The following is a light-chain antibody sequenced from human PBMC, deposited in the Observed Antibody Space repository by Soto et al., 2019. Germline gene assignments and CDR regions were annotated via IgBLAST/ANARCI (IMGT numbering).Light chain of an antibody. CDR2: EVS. J-gene: IGLJ3*02. Sequence: QSALPQPASVYGSPGQSIAIFCTGTSTDVGGYNYVSWYQQHPGKAPKLMIYEVSNRPSGVSNRFSGAKSCNTASLTISGLQAEDEADYYCSSYTSDSTLVFGGGTKLTVL. V-gene: IGLV2-14*01. CDR1: STDVGGYNY. CDR3: SSYTSDSTLV.